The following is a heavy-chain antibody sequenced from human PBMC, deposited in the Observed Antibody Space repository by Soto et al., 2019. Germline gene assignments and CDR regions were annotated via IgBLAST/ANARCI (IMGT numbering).Heavy chain of an antibody. Sequence: QVQLVQSGTEVKSPGASVKVSCKASGYTFSIYGVNWVRQAPGQGHEWVGWISARNGDTNYAQKLQDRVTMTTDSSTNTAYMDLRSLRSDDTAVYYCARAGAEVTTYFDFWGQGTLVTVSA. D-gene: IGHD2-21*02. CDR1: GYTFSIYG. J-gene: IGHJ4*02. CDR3: ARAGAEVTTYFDF. CDR2: ISARNGDT. V-gene: IGHV1-18*01.